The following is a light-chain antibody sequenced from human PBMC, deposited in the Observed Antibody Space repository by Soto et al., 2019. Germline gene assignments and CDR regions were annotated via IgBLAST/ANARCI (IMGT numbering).Light chain of an antibody. CDR1: QTISNW. CDR2: KAS. Sequence: DIQMTQSPSTLSASVGDGVTITCRASQTISNWLAWYQRKPGKAPDLLIYKASCLEIGVPSRFSGSGSGTEFTLTISSLQPDDFATYYCQQYNSYPYTFGQGTKLEIK. CDR3: QQYNSYPYT. V-gene: IGKV1-5*03. J-gene: IGKJ2*01.